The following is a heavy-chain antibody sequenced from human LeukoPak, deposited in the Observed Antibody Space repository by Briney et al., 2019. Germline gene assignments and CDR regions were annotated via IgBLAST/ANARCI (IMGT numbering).Heavy chain of an antibody. Sequence: ASVKVSCKASGYTFTGYYMHWVRQAPGQGLEWMGWINPNSGGTNYAQKFQGRVTMTRDTSISTAYMELSRLRSDDTAVYYCARSRAGYDFWSGYYYFDYRGQGTLVTVSS. J-gene: IGHJ4*02. D-gene: IGHD3-3*01. CDR2: INPNSGGT. CDR1: GYTFTGYY. V-gene: IGHV1-2*02. CDR3: ARSRAGYDFWSGYYYFDY.